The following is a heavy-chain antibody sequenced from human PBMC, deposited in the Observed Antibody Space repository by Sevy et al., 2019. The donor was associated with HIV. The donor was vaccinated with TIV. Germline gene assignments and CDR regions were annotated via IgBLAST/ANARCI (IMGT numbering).Heavy chain of an antibody. CDR1: GYTLSQLS. J-gene: IGHJ4*02. CDR3: ATTKYYYDSSGYPFDY. CDR2: FDPEDGRT. Sequence: ASVKVSCKVSGYTLSQLSMHWVRQAPGKGLEWVGTFDPEDGRTIYAQKFQGRVTMTEDTSTDTAYMELNSLNSEDTAVYYCATTKYYYDSSGYPFDYWGQGTQVTVSS. D-gene: IGHD3-22*01. V-gene: IGHV1-24*01.